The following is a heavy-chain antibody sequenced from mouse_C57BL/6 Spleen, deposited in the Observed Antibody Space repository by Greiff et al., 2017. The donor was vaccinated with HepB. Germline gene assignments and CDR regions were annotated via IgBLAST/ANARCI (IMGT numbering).Heavy chain of an antibody. D-gene: IGHD2-1*01. V-gene: IGHV1-54*01. J-gene: IGHJ2*01. Sequence: QVQLQQSGAELVRPGTSVKVSCKASGYAFTNYLIEWVKQRPGQGLEWIGVINPGSGGTNYNEKFKGKATLTADKSSSTAYMQLSSLTSEDSAVYFCARSRGNYVGYFDYWGQGTTLTVSS. CDR2: INPGSGGT. CDR3: ARSRGNYVGYFDY. CDR1: GYAFTNYL.